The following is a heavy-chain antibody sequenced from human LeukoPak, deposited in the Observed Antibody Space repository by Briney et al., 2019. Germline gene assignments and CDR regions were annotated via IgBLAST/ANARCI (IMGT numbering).Heavy chain of an antibody. CDR1: GGSFSGYY. J-gene: IGHJ4*02. V-gene: IGHV4-34*01. CDR3: ARSYSSGWYHPFDY. D-gene: IGHD6-19*01. Sequence: SETLSLTCAVYGGSFSGYYWSWIRQPPGKGLEWIGEINHSGSTNYNPSLKSRVTISVDTSKNQFSLKLSSVTAADTAVYYCARSYSSGWYHPFDYWGQGTLVTVSS. CDR2: INHSGST.